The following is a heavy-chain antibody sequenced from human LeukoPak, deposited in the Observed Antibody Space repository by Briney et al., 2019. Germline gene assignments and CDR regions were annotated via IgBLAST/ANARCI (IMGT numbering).Heavy chain of an antibody. CDR3: AHGAMYQLDY. Sequence: PGGSLRLSCAASGFSFSSHGMSWVRQAPGKGLEWVSGIIGGAGSTYYADSVKGRFTISGDNSKSTLFLQMNSLRAEDTAVYYCAHGAMYQLDYWGQGTLVTVSS. J-gene: IGHJ4*02. V-gene: IGHV3-23*01. CDR1: GFSFSSHG. D-gene: IGHD2-2*01. CDR2: IIGGAGST.